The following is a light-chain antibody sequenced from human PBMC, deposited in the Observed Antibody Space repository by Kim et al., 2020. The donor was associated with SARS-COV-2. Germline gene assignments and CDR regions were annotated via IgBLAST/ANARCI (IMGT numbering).Light chain of an antibody. CDR1: QSVSNSY. V-gene: IGKV3-20*01. CDR2: GAS. Sequence: EIVLTQSPATLSLSPGEGATLSCRASQSVSNSYLAWYHQKPGQAPRLLIYGASSRATGIPDRFSGSGSGTDFTLSISRLEPEDFAVYYCHQYGSSPLTFGGWTKLEIK. CDR3: HQYGSSPLT. J-gene: IGKJ4*01.